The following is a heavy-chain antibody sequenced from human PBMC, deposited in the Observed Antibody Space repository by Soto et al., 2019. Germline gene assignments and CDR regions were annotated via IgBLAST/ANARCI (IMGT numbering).Heavy chain of an antibody. J-gene: IGHJ4*02. Sequence: EVQLVESGGGLVQPGGSLRLSCAASGFTFSMRWMTWVRQAPGKGLEWVAHIKQDGSEKDYVDSVKGRFTISRDNAKNSLYLQMNSLRVEDTALYYCARTFGGDCSGDGCSSRYRQVDQWGQGTLVTVSS. D-gene: IGHD2-21*02. CDR2: IKQDGSEK. CDR3: ARTFGGDCSGDGCSSRYRQVDQ. CDR1: GFTFSMRW. V-gene: IGHV3-7*05.